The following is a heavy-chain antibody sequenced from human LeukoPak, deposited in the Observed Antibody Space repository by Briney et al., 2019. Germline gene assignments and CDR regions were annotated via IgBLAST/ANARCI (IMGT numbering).Heavy chain of an antibody. CDR1: GGLISRIEYY. CDR3: ARAAAGVYYFDL. Sequence: SQTLSLTCTVSGGLISRIEYYGGWARQSPVKGLEWLGHIYHTGTTLYSPHLNNRLTVSVDSSKNQFSLTLNSVTAADTAVYYCARAAAGVYYFDLWGPGALVTVSS. CDR2: IYHTGTT. D-gene: IGHD6-13*01. V-gene: IGHV4-30-4*01. J-gene: IGHJ4*02.